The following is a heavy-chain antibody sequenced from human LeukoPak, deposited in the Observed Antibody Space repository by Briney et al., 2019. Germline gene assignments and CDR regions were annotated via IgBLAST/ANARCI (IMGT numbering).Heavy chain of an antibody. V-gene: IGHV3-21*01. CDR3: ARELSATSYYYYYYMDV. J-gene: IGHJ6*03. D-gene: IGHD5-24*01. Sequence: GGSLRLSCAASGFTFSSYSMNWVRQAPGKGLEWVLSISSSSSYIYYADSVKGRFTISRDNAKNSLYLQMNSLRAEDTAVYYCARELSATSYYYYYYMDVWGKGTTGTVSS. CDR1: GFTFSSYS. CDR2: ISSSSSYI.